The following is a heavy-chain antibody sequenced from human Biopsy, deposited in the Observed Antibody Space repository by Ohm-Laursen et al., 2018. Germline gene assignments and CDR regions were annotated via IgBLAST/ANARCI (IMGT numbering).Heavy chain of an antibody. J-gene: IGHJ3*01. CDR3: ASVVLGPTNDAFDL. CDR2: IYPGGST. D-gene: IGHD3-22*01. Sequence: GTLSLTCNVSGGDINNYYWSWIRQPAGKGLEWIGRIYPGGSTNYNPSLKSRVTTSVDTSKKQLSLGLRSVTAADTAMYYCASVVLGPTNDAFDLWGQGTMVVVSS. CDR1: GGDINNYY. V-gene: IGHV4-4*07.